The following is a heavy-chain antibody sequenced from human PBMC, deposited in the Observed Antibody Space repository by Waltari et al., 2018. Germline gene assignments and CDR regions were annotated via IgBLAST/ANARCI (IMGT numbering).Heavy chain of an antibody. CDR3: AKEKKAAFDI. CDR2: IRYDGSNK. V-gene: IGHV3-30*02. J-gene: IGHJ3*02. Sequence: QVQLVESGGGVVQPGGSLRLSCAASGFTFSSYGMHWVRQAPGKGLEWVAFIRYDGSNKYYADSVTGRFTISRDNSKNTLYLQMNSLRAEDTAVYYCAKEKKAAFDIWGQGTMVTVSS. CDR1: GFTFSSYG.